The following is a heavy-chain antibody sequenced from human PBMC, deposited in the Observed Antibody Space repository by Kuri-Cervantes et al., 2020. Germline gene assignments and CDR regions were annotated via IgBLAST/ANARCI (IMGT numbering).Heavy chain of an antibody. CDR1: GGSISSSSYY. V-gene: IGHV4-39*07. Sequence: GSLRLSCTVSGGSISSSSYYWGWIRQPPGKGLEWIGTIYYSGSTYYNPSLKSRVTISVDTSKSQFSLKLSSVTAADTAVYYCARGMSRWLPYYFDYWGQGTLVTVSS. CDR2: IYYSGST. CDR3: ARGMSRWLPYYFDY. D-gene: IGHD5-24*01. J-gene: IGHJ4*02.